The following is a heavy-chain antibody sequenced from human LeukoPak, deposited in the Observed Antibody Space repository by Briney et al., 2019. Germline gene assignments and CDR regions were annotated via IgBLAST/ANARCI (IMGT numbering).Heavy chain of an antibody. CDR1: GYTFTSYG. CDR3: ARDLTDSSSWYGYYYYYYMDV. D-gene: IGHD6-13*01. Sequence: ASVKVSCKASGYTFTSYGISWVRQAPGQGLEWMGWISAYNGNTNYAQKLQGRVTMTTDTSTSTAYMELRSLRSDDTAVYYCARDLTDSSSWYGYYYYYYMDVWGKGTTATVSS. J-gene: IGHJ6*03. CDR2: ISAYNGNT. V-gene: IGHV1-18*01.